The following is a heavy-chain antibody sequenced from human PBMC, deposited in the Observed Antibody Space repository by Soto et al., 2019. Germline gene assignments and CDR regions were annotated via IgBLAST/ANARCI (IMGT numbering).Heavy chain of an antibody. CDR2: IYSTGST. Sequence: SETLSLTCTVSNGSIISYYCNFIGHPAWKWLEWIGRIYSTGSTNYNPSLKSRVTVSVDTSKNQFSLKLNSVTAADTAVYYCARASYDSIGYTIDYWGQGTLVTVSS. J-gene: IGHJ4*02. V-gene: IGHV4-4*07. D-gene: IGHD3-22*01. CDR1: NGSIISYY. CDR3: ARASYDSIGYTIDY.